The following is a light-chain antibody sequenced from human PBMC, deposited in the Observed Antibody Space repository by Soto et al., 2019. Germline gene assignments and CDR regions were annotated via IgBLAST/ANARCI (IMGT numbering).Light chain of an antibody. CDR1: KSVNSNY. J-gene: IGKJ5*01. Sequence: EIVLTQSPDILSLSPGERATLSCRASKSVNSNYLAWFQQHPGQPPRLLIFGASSRAIGIPDRFSGSGTETDFTLSITRLEPEDFGVYYCQQYGRSPFNFGQGTRLENK. CDR3: QQYGRSPFN. V-gene: IGKV3-20*01. CDR2: GAS.